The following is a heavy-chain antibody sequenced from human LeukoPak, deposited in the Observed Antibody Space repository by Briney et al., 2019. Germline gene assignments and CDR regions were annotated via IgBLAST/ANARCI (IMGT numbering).Heavy chain of an antibody. CDR1: GLTVSSNY. CDR3: ARDHGGGDWDH. CDR2: IYSGGTT. D-gene: IGHD2-21*02. V-gene: IGHV3-66*01. Sequence: GGSLRLSCAASGLTVSSNYMSWVRQAPGQGLEWVSVIYSGGTTYYADSVKGRFTISRDNSKNTLYLQMNSLRAEDTAVYYCARDHGGGDWDHWGQGTLVTVSS. J-gene: IGHJ1*01.